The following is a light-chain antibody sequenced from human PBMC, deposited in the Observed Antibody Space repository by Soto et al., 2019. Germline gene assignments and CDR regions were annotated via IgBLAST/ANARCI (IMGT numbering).Light chain of an antibody. Sequence: EIVMTQSPATLSVSPGERVTLSCRASQSVSRHSAWYQQPPRPAPRLIISGASTRATGTPARFSGRGSATEFTLTISRLPSEDFAVYCCHQYHYWWTFGQGTKVDI. J-gene: IGKJ1*01. CDR2: GAS. CDR1: QSVSRH. CDR3: HQYHYWWT. V-gene: IGKV3-15*01.